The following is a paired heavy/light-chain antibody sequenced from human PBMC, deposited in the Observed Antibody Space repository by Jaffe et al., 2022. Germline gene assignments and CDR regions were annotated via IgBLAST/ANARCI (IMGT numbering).Light chain of an antibody. V-gene: IGLV4-69*01. Sequence: QLVVTQSPSASASLGASVKLTCTLSSGHSTFAIAWHQQQPEKGPQYLMKVNSDGSHTKGDGIPDRFSGSASGAERYLTISSLQSDDEADYYCQTWGTGIQVFGGGTKLTVL. CDR1: SGHSTFA. J-gene: IGLJ3*02. CDR3: QTWGTGIQV. CDR2: VNSDGSH.
Heavy chain of an antibody. CDR3: AHRRTIVGPFDY. V-gene: IGHV2-5*02. CDR2: IHWDDDK. D-gene: IGHD1-26*01. J-gene: IGHJ4*02. Sequence: QITLKESGPRLVKPTQTLTLTCSLSGFSLSDIAVGVGWIRQPPGKALEWLALIHWDDDKQYNSSLKTRLTITKDTSKNQVVLTMTNMDPVDTATYYCAHRRTIVGPFDYWGQGTLVTVSS. CDR1: GFSLSDIAVG.